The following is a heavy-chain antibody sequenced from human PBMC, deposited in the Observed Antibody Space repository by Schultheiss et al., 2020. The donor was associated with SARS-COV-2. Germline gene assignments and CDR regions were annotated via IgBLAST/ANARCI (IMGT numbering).Heavy chain of an antibody. V-gene: IGHV4-34*01. CDR2: INHSGST. D-gene: IGHD6-6*01. J-gene: IGHJ4*02. CDR3: AREVRSSSPPHYFDY. Sequence: SETLSLTCAVYGGSFSGYYWSWIRQPPGKGLEWIGEINHSGSTNYNPSLKSRVTMSVDTSKNQFSLKLSSVTAADTAVYYCAREVRSSSPPHYFDYWGQGTLVTVSS. CDR1: GGSFSGYY.